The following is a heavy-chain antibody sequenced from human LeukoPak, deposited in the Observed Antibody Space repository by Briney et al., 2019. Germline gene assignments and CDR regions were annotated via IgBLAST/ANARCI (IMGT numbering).Heavy chain of an antibody. CDR1: GFTVSSNY. Sequence: GGSLRLSCAASGFTVSSNYMSWVRQAPGKGLEWVSVIYSGGSTYYADSVKGRFTISRDNSKNTLYLQMNSLRAEDTAVYYCARDAYYYDSSGYHLFDYWGQGTPVTVSS. CDR2: IYSGGST. D-gene: IGHD3-22*01. CDR3: ARDAYYYDSSGYHLFDY. V-gene: IGHV3-53*01. J-gene: IGHJ4*02.